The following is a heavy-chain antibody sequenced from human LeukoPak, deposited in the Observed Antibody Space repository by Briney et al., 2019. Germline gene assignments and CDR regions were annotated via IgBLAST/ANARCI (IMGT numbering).Heavy chain of an antibody. J-gene: IGHJ6*03. CDR3: ARVVQQPVYYMDV. CDR2: IYSGGST. D-gene: IGHD6-13*01. CDR1: GFTVSSNY. Sequence: PGGSLRLSCAASGFTVSSNYMSWVRQAPGKGLEWVSVIYSGGSTYYADSVKGRFTISRDNSKNTLYLQMNSLGAEDTAVYYCARVVQQPVYYMDVWGKGTTVTVSS. V-gene: IGHV3-66*02.